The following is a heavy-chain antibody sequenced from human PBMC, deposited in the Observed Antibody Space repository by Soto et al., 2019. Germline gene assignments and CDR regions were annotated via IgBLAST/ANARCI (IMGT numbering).Heavy chain of an antibody. V-gene: IGHV3-7*05. J-gene: IGHJ2*01. CDR2: IKQDGSEK. D-gene: IGHD5-12*01. Sequence: EVQLVESGGGLVQPGGSLRLSCAASGFTFSSYWMSWVRQAPGKGLEWVANIKQDGSEKYYVDSVKGRFTISRDNAKNSLYLQMNSLRAEDTAVYYCARDLRYSGYENDWYFDLWGRGTLVTVSS. CDR3: ARDLRYSGYENDWYFDL. CDR1: GFTFSSYW.